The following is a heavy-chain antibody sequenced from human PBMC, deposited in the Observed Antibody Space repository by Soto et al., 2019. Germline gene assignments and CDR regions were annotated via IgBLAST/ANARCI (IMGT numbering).Heavy chain of an antibody. CDR2: ISTSTSTI. CDR3: AKYHSSSSGAEGFDY. V-gene: IGHV3-48*01. Sequence: EVQLVESGGGMVQPGGSLRLSCAASGFIFSTYSMNWVRQAPGKGLEWVSYISTSTSTIYYADSVKGRFTISRDNSKITLYLQLNSLRAEDTGVYYCAKYHSSSSGAEGFDYWGQGALVTVSS. J-gene: IGHJ4*02. CDR1: GFIFSTYS. D-gene: IGHD6-6*01.